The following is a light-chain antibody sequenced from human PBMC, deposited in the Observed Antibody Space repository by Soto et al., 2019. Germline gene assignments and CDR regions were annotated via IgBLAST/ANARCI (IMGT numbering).Light chain of an antibody. CDR2: AAS. Sequence: DIQMTQSPSSVSASVGDRVTITCRASQSISGWLAWCQQKPGKAPKLLIYAASNLQSGVPSRFSGSGSGTDFTLAISSLQPEDFATYYCQQANSFPTSFGQGTKVEIK. CDR1: QSISGW. J-gene: IGKJ1*01. V-gene: IGKV1-12*01. CDR3: QQANSFPTS.